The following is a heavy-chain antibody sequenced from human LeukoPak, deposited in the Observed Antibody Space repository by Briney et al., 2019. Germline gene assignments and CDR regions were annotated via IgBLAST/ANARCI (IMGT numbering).Heavy chain of an antibody. J-gene: IGHJ3*01. CDR1: GGSISSYY. CDR2: IYYSGST. CDR3: AIYKARIFLGSL. Sequence: SETLSPTCTVSGGSISSYYWSWIRQPPGKGLEWIGYIYYSGSTNYNPSLKSRVTISVDPSKTQFSLKLSSVTAPNTAVYYWAIYKARIFLGSLWGQGTMVTVSS. V-gene: IGHV4-59*08. D-gene: IGHD2-15*01.